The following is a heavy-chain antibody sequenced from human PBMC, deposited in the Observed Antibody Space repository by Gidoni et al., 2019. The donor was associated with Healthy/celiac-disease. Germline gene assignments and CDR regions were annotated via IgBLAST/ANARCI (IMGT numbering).Heavy chain of an antibody. J-gene: IGHJ5*02. CDR2: IYHSGST. Sequence: QVQLQESGPGLVKPSETLSLTCAVSGYSISSGYYWGWIRPPPGKGLEWIGSIYHSGSTYYNPSLKSRVTISVDTSKNQFSLKLSSVTAADTAVYYCAREPHYSGSYSWFDPWGQGTLVTVSS. CDR3: AREPHYSGSYSWFDP. V-gene: IGHV4-38-2*02. CDR1: GYSISSGYY. D-gene: IGHD1-26*01.